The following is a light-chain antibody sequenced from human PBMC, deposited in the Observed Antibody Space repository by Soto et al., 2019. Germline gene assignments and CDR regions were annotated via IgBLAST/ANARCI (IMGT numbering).Light chain of an antibody. CDR2: VFD. V-gene: IGLV6-57*04. CDR1: GGSIASNY. J-gene: IGLJ2*01. Sequence: NFMLTQPHSVSESPGETVTISCTRTGGSIASNYVQWYQQRPGSAPSTVIYVFDQRPSGVPDRFSGSIDRSSNSASLTISSLKTEDEADYYCQSYDRNNHVVLGGGTQLTV. CDR3: QSYDRNNHVV.